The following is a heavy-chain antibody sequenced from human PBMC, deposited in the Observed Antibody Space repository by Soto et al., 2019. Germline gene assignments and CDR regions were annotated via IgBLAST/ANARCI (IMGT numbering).Heavy chain of an antibody. CDR3: ASIYDSSGYYYGNNWFDP. V-gene: IGHV4-39*07. CDR2: IYYSGST. Sequence: SETLSLTCTVSGGSISSSCYYWGWIRQPPGKGLEWIGSIYYSGSTYYNTSLKSRVTISVDTSKKQYSLELSSVTAADTAVYYCASIYDSSGYYYGNNWFDPWGQGTLVT. J-gene: IGHJ5*02. CDR1: GGSISSSCYY. D-gene: IGHD3-22*01.